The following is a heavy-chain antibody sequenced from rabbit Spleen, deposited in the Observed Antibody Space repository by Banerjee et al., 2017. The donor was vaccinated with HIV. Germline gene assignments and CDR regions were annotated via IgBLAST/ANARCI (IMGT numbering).Heavy chain of an antibody. D-gene: IGHD1-1*01. CDR2: IYAGSSGFT. Sequence: QSLVESGGGLVQPGASLTLTCTASGFFFSSSYYMCWVGQAPGKGLEWIACIYAGSSGFTYFATWAKGRFTCSKTSSTTVTLQMTRLTAADTATYFCARDTSSSFSSYGMGLWGPGTLVTVS. CDR3: ARDTSSSFSSYGMGL. V-gene: IGHV1S40*01. J-gene: IGHJ6*01. CDR1: GFFFSSSYY.